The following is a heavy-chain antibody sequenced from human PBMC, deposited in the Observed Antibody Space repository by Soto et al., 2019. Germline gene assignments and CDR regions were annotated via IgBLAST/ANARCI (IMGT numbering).Heavy chain of an antibody. V-gene: IGHV1-69*12. J-gene: IGHJ5*02. Sequence: QVQLVQSGAEVKKPGSSVKVSCKASGGTFSSYAISWVRQAPGQGLEWMGGIIPIFGTANYAQKFQGRVTITADESTSTADMELSSLRSDDTAVYYCARNRWSRTPYWSHPWGQGTLVTVSS. CDR3: ARNRWSRTPYWSHP. CDR1: GGTFSSYA. D-gene: IGHD2-15*01. CDR2: IIPIFGTA.